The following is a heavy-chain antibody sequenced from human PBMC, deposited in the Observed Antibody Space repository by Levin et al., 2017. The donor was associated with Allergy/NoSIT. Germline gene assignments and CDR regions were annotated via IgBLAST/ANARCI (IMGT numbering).Heavy chain of an antibody. J-gene: IGHJ6*02. V-gene: IGHV3-9*01. CDR2: IIWNSETM. CDR3: AKDIYYGQWPAQYVMDV. Sequence: SLKISCAASGFTFDDYAMHWVRQAPGKGLEWVSGIIWNSETMGYADSVKGRFTISRDNAKKSLFLQVNSLRSEDTALYYCAKDIYYGQWPAQYVMDVWGQGTTVTVSS. CDR1: GFTFDDYA. D-gene: IGHD6-19*01.